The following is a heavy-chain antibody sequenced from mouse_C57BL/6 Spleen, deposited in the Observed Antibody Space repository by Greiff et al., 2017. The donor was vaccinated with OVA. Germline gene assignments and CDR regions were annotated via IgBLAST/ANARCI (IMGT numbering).Heavy chain of an antibody. CDR1: GYSITSGYY. CDR3: AREVYDYDGGFYAMDY. Sequence: EVKLQESGPGLVKPSQSLSLTCSVTGYSITSGYYWNWIRQFPGNKLEWMGYISYDGSNNYNPSLKNRISITRDTSKNQFFLKLNSVTTEDTATYYCAREVYDYDGGFYAMDYWGQGTSVTVSS. V-gene: IGHV3-6*01. J-gene: IGHJ4*01. CDR2: ISYDGSN. D-gene: IGHD2-4*01.